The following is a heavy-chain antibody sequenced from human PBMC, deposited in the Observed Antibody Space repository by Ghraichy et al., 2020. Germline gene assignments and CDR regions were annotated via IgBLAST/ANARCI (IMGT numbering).Heavy chain of an antibody. J-gene: IGHJ3*02. CDR3: AISNWGSAYDAFDI. V-gene: IGHV3-33*08. Sequence: GGSLRLSCAASGFTFSSYGMHWVRQAPGKGLEWVAVIWYDGSNKYYADSVKGRFTISRDNSKNTLYLQMNSLRAEDTAVYYCAISNWGSAYDAFDIWGQGTMVTVAS. D-gene: IGHD7-27*01. CDR2: IWYDGSNK. CDR1: GFTFSSYG.